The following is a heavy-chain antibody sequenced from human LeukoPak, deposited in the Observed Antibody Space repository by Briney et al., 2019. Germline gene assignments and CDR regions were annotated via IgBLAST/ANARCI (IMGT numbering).Heavy chain of an antibody. Sequence: PRGFLRLFCAASGFTFNSYALSWVRQTPGRGLERVSVISASGGNTYYADSVKGRFPVSRDNSKNTVFLQMNSLRVEDTATYFCARGMAGSAFTALNAWGPGTLVAVSS. V-gene: IGHV3-23*01. J-gene: IGHJ5*02. CDR1: GFTFNSYA. CDR2: ISASGGNT. D-gene: IGHD5-24*01. CDR3: ARGMAGSAFTALNA.